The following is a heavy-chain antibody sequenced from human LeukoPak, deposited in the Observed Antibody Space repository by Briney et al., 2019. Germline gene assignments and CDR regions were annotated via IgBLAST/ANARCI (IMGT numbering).Heavy chain of an antibody. J-gene: IGHJ5*02. CDR3: ARNRYYYGSRNYGVPTWFDP. V-gene: IGHV4-39*02. D-gene: IGHD3-10*01. Sequence: PSETLSLTCTVSGGSIISTTYYWGWIRQPPGKGLEWIGSIYYSGSTYYKPSLKSRLTISVDTSKNHFSLKLSSVTAADTAVYYCARNRYYYGSRNYGVPTWFDPWGQGTLVTVSS. CDR1: GGSIISTTYY. CDR2: IYYSGST.